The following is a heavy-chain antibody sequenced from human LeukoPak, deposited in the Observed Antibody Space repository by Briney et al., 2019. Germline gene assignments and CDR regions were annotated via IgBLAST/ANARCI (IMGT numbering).Heavy chain of an antibody. J-gene: IGHJ3*02. CDR3: ARLRITMIVVVITDDAFDI. Sequence: SETLSLTCAVYGGSFTGYYWSWIRQPPGKGLEWIGEINHSGSTNYNPSLKGRVTISVDTSKNQFSLKLSSVTAADTAVYYCARLRITMIVVVITDDAFDIWGQGTMVTVSS. D-gene: IGHD3-22*01. V-gene: IGHV4-34*01. CDR1: GGSFTGYY. CDR2: INHSGST.